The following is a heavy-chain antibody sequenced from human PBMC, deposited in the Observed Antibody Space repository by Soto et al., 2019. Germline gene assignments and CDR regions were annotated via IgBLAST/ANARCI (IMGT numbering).Heavy chain of an antibody. CDR1: GAGDTFSNYG. Sequence: QVHLVQSGAEVKSPGSAVKVSCKVSGAGDTFSNYGLNWMRQAPGQGLEWMGGTIPAFGTANYAQKFQGRVTIPADTSTTPAYMELSSLRSDATAVYYCWRHDKTALPPLDSWGQGTLVSVSS. CDR3: WRHDKTALPPLDS. V-gene: IGHV1-69*06. D-gene: IGHD1-1*01. J-gene: IGHJ4*02. CDR2: TIPAFGTA.